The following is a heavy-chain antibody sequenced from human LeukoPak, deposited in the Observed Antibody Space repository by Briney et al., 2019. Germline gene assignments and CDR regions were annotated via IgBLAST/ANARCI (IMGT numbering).Heavy chain of an antibody. V-gene: IGHV3-23*01. Sequence: PGGSLRLSCAASGFTFSRYAMSWVRQAPGKGLEWVSAISGSGGSTYYADSVKGRFTISRDNSKNTLYLQMNSLRAEDTAVYYCAKRYCSSTSCYNYYFDYWGQGTLVTVSS. CDR2: ISGSGGST. CDR1: GFTFSRYA. J-gene: IGHJ4*02. D-gene: IGHD2-2*01. CDR3: AKRYCSSTSCYNYYFDY.